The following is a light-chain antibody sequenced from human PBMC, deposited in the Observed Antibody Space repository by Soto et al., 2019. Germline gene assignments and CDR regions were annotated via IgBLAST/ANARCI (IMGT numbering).Light chain of an antibody. CDR3: LQYNGYYRT. V-gene: IGKV1-5*01. CDR2: DAS. Sequence: DIQMTQSPSTLSASVVETVTITFRASQIISGWLAWYQQKPGKAPKLLIFDASTLESGVPSRFSGSGSGTTFTLTISSLQADDFATYYCLQYNGYYRTFGQGTKVDIK. J-gene: IGKJ1*01. CDR1: QIISGW.